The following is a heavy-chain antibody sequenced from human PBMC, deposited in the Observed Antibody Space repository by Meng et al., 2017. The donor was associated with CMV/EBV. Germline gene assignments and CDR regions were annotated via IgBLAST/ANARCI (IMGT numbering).Heavy chain of an antibody. CDR2: IYTSGST. Sequence: HEQLAASVHGLVKPSATLCFTCTGSGGSISSSYWSCIRQPAGKGLEWIGRIYTSGSTNYNPSLKSRVTMSVDTSKNQFSLKLSSVTAADTAVYYCARHGDTAMVVGIDYWGQGTLVTVSS. CDR3: ARHGDTAMVVGIDY. J-gene: IGHJ4*02. D-gene: IGHD5-18*01. V-gene: IGHV4-4*07. CDR1: GGSISSSY.